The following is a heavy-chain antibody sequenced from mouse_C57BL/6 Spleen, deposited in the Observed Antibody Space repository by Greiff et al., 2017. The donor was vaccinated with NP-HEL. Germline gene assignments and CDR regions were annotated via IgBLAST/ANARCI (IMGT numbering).Heavy chain of an antibody. Sequence: EVKVVESGAELVRPGASVKLSCTASGFNIKDDYMHWVKQRPEQGLEWIGWIDPENGDTEYVPKFQGKATITADTSSNTAYLPLSSLASEDTAVDYCTVITPVVADFDYWGQGTTLTVSS. V-gene: IGHV14-4*01. D-gene: IGHD1-1*01. CDR3: TVITPVVADFDY. CDR1: GFNIKDDY. J-gene: IGHJ2*01. CDR2: IDPENGDT.